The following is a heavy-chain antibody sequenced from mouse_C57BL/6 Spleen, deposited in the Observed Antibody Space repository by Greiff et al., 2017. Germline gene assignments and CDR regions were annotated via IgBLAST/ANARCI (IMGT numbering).Heavy chain of an antibody. Sequence: DVHLVESGGGLVQPGGSLSLSCAASGFTFTDYYMSWVRQPPGKALEWLGFIRNKANGYTTEYSASVKGRFTISRDNSQSILYLQMNALRAEDSATYYCARYSYVSSSFAYWGQGTLVTVSA. CDR2: IRNKANGYTT. J-gene: IGHJ3*01. D-gene: IGHD1-1*01. V-gene: IGHV7-3*01. CDR1: GFTFTDYY. CDR3: ARYSYVSSSFAY.